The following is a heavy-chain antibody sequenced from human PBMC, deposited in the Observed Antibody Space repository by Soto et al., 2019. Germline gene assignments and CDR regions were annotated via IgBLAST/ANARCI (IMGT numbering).Heavy chain of an antibody. Sequence: QVTLKESGPVLVKPTETLTLTCTVSGFSLSNARMGVSWIRQPPGKALEWLAHIFSNDEKSYSTSLKSRLTISKDTSKSQVVLTMTNMDPVDTATYYCARILSSSWPYYYYGMDVWGQGTTVTVSS. D-gene: IGHD6-13*01. CDR1: GFSLSNARMG. V-gene: IGHV2-26*01. J-gene: IGHJ6*02. CDR3: ARILSSSWPYYYYGMDV. CDR2: IFSNDEK.